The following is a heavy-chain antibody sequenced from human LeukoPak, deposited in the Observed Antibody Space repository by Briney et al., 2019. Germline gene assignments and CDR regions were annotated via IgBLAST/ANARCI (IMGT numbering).Heavy chain of an antibody. CDR3: ARDELPYYDILTGWLDP. D-gene: IGHD3-9*01. Sequence: GASVKVSCKASGYTFTSYAMNWVRQAPGQGLEWMGWINANTGNPTYAQGFTGRFVFSLDTSVSTAYLQISSLKAEDTAVYYCARDELPYYDILTGWLDPWGQGTLVTVSS. CDR2: INANTGNP. J-gene: IGHJ5*02. V-gene: IGHV7-4-1*02. CDR1: GYTFTSYA.